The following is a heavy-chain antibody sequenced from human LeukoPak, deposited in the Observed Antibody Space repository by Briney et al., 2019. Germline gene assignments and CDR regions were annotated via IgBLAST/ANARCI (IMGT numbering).Heavy chain of an antibody. J-gene: IGHJ4*02. D-gene: IGHD1-26*01. CDR2: ISYDGSNK. V-gene: IGHV3-30-3*01. CDR1: GFTFSSYA. CDR3: ARASVGATLAFDY. Sequence: GRSLRLSCAASGFTFSSYALHWVRQAPGKGLEWVAVISYDGSNKYYADSVKGRFTISRDNAKNSLYLQMNSLRAEDTAVYYCARASVGATLAFDYWGQGTLVTVPS.